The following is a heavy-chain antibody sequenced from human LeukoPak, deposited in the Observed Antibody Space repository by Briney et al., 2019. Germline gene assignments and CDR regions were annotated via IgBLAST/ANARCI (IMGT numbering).Heavy chain of an antibody. J-gene: IGHJ6*04. CDR1: GGTFSSYA. D-gene: IGHD3-16*02. V-gene: IGHV1-69*06. CDR3: ARAIVEPYTGYYGMDV. CDR2: IIPIFGTA. Sequence: SVKVSCKASGGTFSSYAISWVRQAPGQGLEWMGGIIPIFGTANYAQKFQGRVTITADKSTSTAYMELSSLRSEDTAAYYCARAIVEPYTGYYGMDVWGKGTTVTVSS.